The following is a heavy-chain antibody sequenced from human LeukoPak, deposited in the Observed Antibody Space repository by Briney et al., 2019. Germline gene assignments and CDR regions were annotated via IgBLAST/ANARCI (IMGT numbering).Heavy chain of an antibody. CDR2: MNPNSGNT. J-gene: IGHJ6*02. CDR1: GYTFTSYD. Sequence: ASVKVSCKASGYTFTSYDINWVRQATGQGIEWMGWMNPNSGNTGYAQKFQGRVTMTRNTSISTAYMELSSLRSEDTAVYYCARGAEQQLVRHAPPSYGMDVWGQGTTVTVSS. D-gene: IGHD6-13*01. CDR3: ARGAEQQLVRHAPPSYGMDV. V-gene: IGHV1-8*01.